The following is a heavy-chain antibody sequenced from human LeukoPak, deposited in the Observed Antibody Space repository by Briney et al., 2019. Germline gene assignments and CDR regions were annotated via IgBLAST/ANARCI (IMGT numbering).Heavy chain of an antibody. Sequence: GGSLRLSCAASGNYWMHWVRQAPGKGLVWVSHINGDGSWTTYADSVKGRFTISKDNAKNTVCLQMNNLRAEDTAVYYCVSFYETYWGRGTLVTVSS. CDR3: VSFYETY. D-gene: IGHD2-2*01. CDR1: GNYW. J-gene: IGHJ4*02. CDR2: INGDGSWT. V-gene: IGHV3-74*01.